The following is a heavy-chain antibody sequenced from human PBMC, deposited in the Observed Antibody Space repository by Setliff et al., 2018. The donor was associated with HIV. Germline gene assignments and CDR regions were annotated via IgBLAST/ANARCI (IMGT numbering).Heavy chain of an antibody. CDR2: IKQDGSEK. CDR3: ARDFDYSYYFDY. J-gene: IGHJ4*02. D-gene: IGHD3-9*01. CDR1: GFTFSSYW. V-gene: IGHV3-7*01. Sequence: PGESLKISCAASGFTFSSYWMSWVRQAPGKGLEWVANIKQDGSEKYYVDSVKGRFTISRDNAKNSLYLQMNSLRAEDTAVYYCARDFDYSYYFDYWGQGTLVTVSS.